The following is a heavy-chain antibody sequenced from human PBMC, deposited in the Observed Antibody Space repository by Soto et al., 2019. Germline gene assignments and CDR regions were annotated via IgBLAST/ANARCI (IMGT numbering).Heavy chain of an antibody. D-gene: IGHD3-16*01. J-gene: IGHJ4*02. CDR2: IIPIFGTA. CDR1: GGTFSSYA. Sequence: RASVKVSCKASGGTFSSYAISWVRQAPGQGLEWMGGIIPIFGTANYAQKFQGRVTITADESTSTAYMELSSLRSEDTAVYYCAREYYDYVWGSYGYWGQGTLVTVSS. V-gene: IGHV1-69*13. CDR3: AREYYDYVWGSYGY.